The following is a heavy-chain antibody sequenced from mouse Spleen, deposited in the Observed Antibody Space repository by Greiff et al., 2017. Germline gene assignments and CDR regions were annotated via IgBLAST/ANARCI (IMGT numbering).Heavy chain of an antibody. Sequence: EVQLVESGGGLVKPGGSLKLSCAASGFAFSSYDMSWVRQTPEKRLEWVATISSGGSYTYYPDSVKGRFIISRDNARNTLYLQMSSLRSEDTALYYCARGDRYDDWYFDVWGAGTTVTVSS. J-gene: IGHJ1*01. D-gene: IGHD2-14*01. CDR1: GFAFSSYD. CDR2: ISSGGSYT. CDR3: ARGDRYDDWYFDV. V-gene: IGHV5-9*02.